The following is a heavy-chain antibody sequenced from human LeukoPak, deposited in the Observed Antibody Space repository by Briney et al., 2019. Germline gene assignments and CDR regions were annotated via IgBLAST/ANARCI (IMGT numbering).Heavy chain of an antibody. V-gene: IGHV3-30*02. J-gene: IGHJ3*01. CDR1: GFSFSDYG. CDR2: IQFDASDK. Sequence: GGSLKLSCAASGFSFSDYGMHWVRQTPGKGLEWVTFIQFDASDKFYADSVKGRFIISRDNSRSTLYLQMNGLRPEDTAVYYCAKESKGSESSFDLWGQGTMVTVSS. CDR3: AKESKGSESSFDL. D-gene: IGHD3-10*01.